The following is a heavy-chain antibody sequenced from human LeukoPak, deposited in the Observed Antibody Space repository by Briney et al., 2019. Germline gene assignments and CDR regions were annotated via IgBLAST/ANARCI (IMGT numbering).Heavy chain of an antibody. Sequence: GGSLRLSCAASRFTFSSYAMSWVRQAPGKGLEWVSAISGSGGSTYYADSVKGRFTISRDNSKNTLYLQMNSLRAEDTAVYYCAKEGSSSWYEDYFDYWGQGTLVTVSS. CDR1: RFTFSSYA. V-gene: IGHV3-23*01. D-gene: IGHD6-13*01. CDR3: AKEGSSSWYEDYFDY. J-gene: IGHJ4*02. CDR2: ISGSGGST.